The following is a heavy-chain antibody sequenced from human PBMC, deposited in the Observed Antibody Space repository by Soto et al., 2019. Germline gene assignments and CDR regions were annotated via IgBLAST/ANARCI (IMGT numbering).Heavy chain of an antibody. CDR3: ARDIASYAYGEGY. D-gene: IGHD2-21*01. Sequence: SSETLSLTCTVSGGSINSYWWSWIRQPAGKGLEWIGRVYSSGTTDYSPSLNSRATMSVETSKNQFSLKLSSVTAADTAVYYCARDIASYAYGEGYWGQGIQVTVSS. CDR2: VYSSGTT. V-gene: IGHV4-4*07. CDR1: GGSINSYW. J-gene: IGHJ4*02.